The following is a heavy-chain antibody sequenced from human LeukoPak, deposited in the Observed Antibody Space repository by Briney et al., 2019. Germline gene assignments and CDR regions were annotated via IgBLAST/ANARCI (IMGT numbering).Heavy chain of an antibody. V-gene: IGHV4-38-2*01. Sequence: SETLSLTCAVSGYSISSGYYWGWIRQPPGKGLEWIGSIYHSGSTYYNPSLKSRVTISVDTSKNQFSLKLSSVTAADTAVYYCARNDILTGYWFDPWGQGTPVTVSS. CDR2: IYHSGST. J-gene: IGHJ5*02. CDR1: GYSISSGYY. CDR3: ARNDILTGYWFDP. D-gene: IGHD3-9*01.